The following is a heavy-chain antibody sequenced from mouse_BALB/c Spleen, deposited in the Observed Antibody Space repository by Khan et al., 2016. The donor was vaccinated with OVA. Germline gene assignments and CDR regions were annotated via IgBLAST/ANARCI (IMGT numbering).Heavy chain of an antibody. CDR2: IWGGGST. V-gene: IGHV2-6-4*01. CDR3: ARNHYGGVYWYFDV. CDR1: GFSLSRYS. Sequence: VQLKESGPGLVAPSQSLSITCTVSGFSLSRYSIHWIRQPPGKGLEWLGMIWGGGSTDYYSPLKSRLSISKDSSKSQVFLKMTSLQTDDTAMYYCARNHYGGVYWYFDVWGAGTTVTVSS. J-gene: IGHJ1*01. D-gene: IGHD1-1*01.